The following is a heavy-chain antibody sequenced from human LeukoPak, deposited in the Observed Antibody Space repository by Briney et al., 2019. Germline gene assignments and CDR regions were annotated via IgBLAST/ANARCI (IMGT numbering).Heavy chain of an antibody. CDR3: VTDLVIKGYFDY. CDR2: IRRKTDGETT. J-gene: IGHJ4*02. V-gene: IGHV3-15*01. Sequence: GGSLRLSCAASGFTFSNVWMSWVRQVPGKGLEWVGRIRRKTDGETTDHAAPVKGRFTISRDDSKNTLYLQMNSLKTEDTAVYYCVTDLVIKGYFDYWGKGALVTVSS. CDR1: GFTFSNVW. D-gene: IGHD2-21*01.